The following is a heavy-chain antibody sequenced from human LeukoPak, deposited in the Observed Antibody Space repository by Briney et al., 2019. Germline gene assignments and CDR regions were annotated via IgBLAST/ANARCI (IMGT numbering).Heavy chain of an antibody. V-gene: IGHV3-23*01. CDR3: AKDLATIVVVPAAIRAY. D-gene: IGHD2-2*02. J-gene: IGHJ4*02. Sequence: PGGSLRLSCAASGFTFSSYAMSWVRQAPGKGLEWVSAISGSGGSTYYADTVKGRFTISRDNSKNTLYLQMNSLRAEDTAVYYCAKDLATIVVVPAAIRAYWGQGTLVTVSS. CDR2: ISGSGGST. CDR1: GFTFSSYA.